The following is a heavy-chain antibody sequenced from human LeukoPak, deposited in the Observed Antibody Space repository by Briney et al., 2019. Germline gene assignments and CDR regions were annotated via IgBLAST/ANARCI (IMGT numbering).Heavy chain of an antibody. V-gene: IGHV1-69*06. CDR1: GGTFSSYA. CDR2: IIPIFGTA. CDR3: ATAKSINWFDP. Sequence: SVKVSCKASGGTFSSYAISWVRQAPGQGLEWMGGIIPIFGTANYAQKFQGRVTMTEDTSTDTAYMELSSLRSEDTAVYYCATAKSINWFDPWGQGTLVTVSS. J-gene: IGHJ5*02.